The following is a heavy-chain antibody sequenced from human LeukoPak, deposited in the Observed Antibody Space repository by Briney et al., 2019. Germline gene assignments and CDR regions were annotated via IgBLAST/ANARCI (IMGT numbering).Heavy chain of an antibody. D-gene: IGHD4-17*01. CDR3: AKSPAFKVTTMEWWFDP. CDR2: ISGSGGST. J-gene: IGHJ5*02. V-gene: IGHV3-23*01. CDR1: GFTFSSYA. Sequence: GGSLRLSCAASGFTFSSYAMSWVRQAPGKGLEGVAAISGSGGSTYYADSVKGRFTISRDNSKNTLYLQMNSLRAEDTAVYYCAKSPAFKVTTMEWWFDPWGQGTLVTVSS.